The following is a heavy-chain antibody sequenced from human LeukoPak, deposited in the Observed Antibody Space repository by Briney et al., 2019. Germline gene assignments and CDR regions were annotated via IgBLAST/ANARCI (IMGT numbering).Heavy chain of an antibody. CDR2: IYHGGST. J-gene: IGHJ6*03. Sequence: SETLSLTCTVSGFSLSSGYYWGWIRQPPGKGLEWIGSIYHGGSTHYNPSLKSQVTISVDTSKNQFSLKLSSVTAADTAVYYCARGGDRGYHMDVWGKGTTVTISS. V-gene: IGHV4-38-2*02. D-gene: IGHD3-16*01. CDR1: GFSLSSGYY. CDR3: ARGGDRGYHMDV.